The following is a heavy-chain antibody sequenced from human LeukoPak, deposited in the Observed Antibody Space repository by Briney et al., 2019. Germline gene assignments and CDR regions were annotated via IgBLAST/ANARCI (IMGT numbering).Heavy chain of an antibody. J-gene: IGHJ4*02. CDR3: ASGNDSSGYHDY. D-gene: IGHD3-22*01. CDR2: IIPIFGTA. CDR1: GGTFSSYA. V-gene: IGHV1-69*05. Sequence: GSSVKVSCKASGGTFSSYAISWVRQAPGQGLEWMGGIIPIFGTANYAQKFQGRVTITTDESTSTAYMELSSLRSEDTAVYYCASGNDSSGYHDYWGQGTLVTVSS.